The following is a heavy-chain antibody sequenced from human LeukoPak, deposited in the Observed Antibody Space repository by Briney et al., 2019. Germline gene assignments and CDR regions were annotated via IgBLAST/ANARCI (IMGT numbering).Heavy chain of an antibody. J-gene: IGHJ6*03. D-gene: IGHD2-2*01. CDR2: INPNSGGT. V-gene: IGHV1-2*02. CDR1: GYTFSDYY. Sequence: VSVKVSCKASGYTFSDYYIHWVRQAPGQGLEWMGWINPNSGGTDYAQKFQGRVTMTRDTSINTAYMDLSRLTSDDTAVYYCARAYCSTTTCPRGYYHYSVDVWGKGTTVTVSS. CDR3: ARAYCSTTTCPRGYYHYSVDV.